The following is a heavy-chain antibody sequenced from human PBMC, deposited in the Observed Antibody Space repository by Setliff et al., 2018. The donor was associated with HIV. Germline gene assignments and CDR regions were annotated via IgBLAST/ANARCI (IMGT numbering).Heavy chain of an antibody. CDR2: ISTSGTT. CDR1: GDSITSGTYY. D-gene: IGHD5-18*01. CDR3: AASVAGYGKGGGMGY. J-gene: IGHJ4*02. V-gene: IGHV4-61*09. Sequence: SETLSLTCTVSGDSITSGTYYWSWIRQPAGMRLEWIGHISTSGTTNYNPSLKSRVTIAADTSKSQFSLRLSAVTAADTAVYYCAASVAGYGKGGGMGYWGQGTLVTVSS.